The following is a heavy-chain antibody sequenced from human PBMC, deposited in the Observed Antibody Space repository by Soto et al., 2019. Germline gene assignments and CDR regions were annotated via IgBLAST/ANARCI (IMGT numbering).Heavy chain of an antibody. CDR1: GFTFSSYG. CDR2: IWYDGSNK. V-gene: IGHV3-33*01. J-gene: IGHJ4*01. Sequence: PGGSLRLSCAASGFTFSSYGMHWVRQAPGKGLEWVAVIWYDGSNKYYADSVKGRFTISRDNSKNTLYLQMNSLSAEDTAVYYCASDRGVYGSSGYSVFEHWGQGTLVTVSS. D-gene: IGHD3-22*01. CDR3: ASDRGVYGSSGYSVFEH.